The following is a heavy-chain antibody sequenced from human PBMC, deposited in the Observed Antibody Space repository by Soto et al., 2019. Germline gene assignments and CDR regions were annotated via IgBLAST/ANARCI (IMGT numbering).Heavy chain of an antibody. CDR2: IWYDGSNK. CDR1: GFTFSSYG. V-gene: IGHV3-33*01. D-gene: IGHD6-6*01. Sequence: QVQLVESGGGVVQPGRSLRLSCAASGFTFSSYGMHWVRQAPGKGLEWVAVIWYDGSNKYYADSVQGRFTISRDNSQNTLSLQMNSLRAEDTAVYYCARVPIRAARSPFLDYWGQGTLVTVSS. J-gene: IGHJ4*02. CDR3: ARVPIRAARSPFLDY.